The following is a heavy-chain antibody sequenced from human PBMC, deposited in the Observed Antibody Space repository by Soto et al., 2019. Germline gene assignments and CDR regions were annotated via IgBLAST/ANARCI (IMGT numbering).Heavy chain of an antibody. V-gene: IGHV1-69*12. Sequence: QVQLVQSGAEVKKPGSSVKVSCKASGGTFSSYAISWVRQAPGQGLEWMGGIIPIFGTANYAQKFQGRVTITADEPTSTACMELGRLRSEDTAVYYCARGPAGLRGQLEPRPDYYYYYGMDVWGQGTTVSVSS. CDR2: IIPIFGTA. J-gene: IGHJ6*02. CDR3: ARGPAGLRGQLEPRPDYYYYYGMDV. D-gene: IGHD1-1*01. CDR1: GGTFSSYA.